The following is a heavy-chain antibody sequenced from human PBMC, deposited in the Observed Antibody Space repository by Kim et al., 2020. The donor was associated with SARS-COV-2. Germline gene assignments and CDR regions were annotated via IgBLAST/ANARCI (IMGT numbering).Heavy chain of an antibody. Sequence: GGSLRLSCAASGFTFSSYDMHWVRQAPGKGLEWVSAIGTAGDTYYPGSVKGRFTISRENAKNSLYLQMNSLRAGDTAVYYCARGAAAGTGYYYYYYMDVWGKGTTVTVSS. V-gene: IGHV3-13*01. J-gene: IGHJ6*03. CDR2: IGTAGDT. CDR1: GFTFSSYD. D-gene: IGHD6-13*01. CDR3: ARGAAAGTGYYYYYYMDV.